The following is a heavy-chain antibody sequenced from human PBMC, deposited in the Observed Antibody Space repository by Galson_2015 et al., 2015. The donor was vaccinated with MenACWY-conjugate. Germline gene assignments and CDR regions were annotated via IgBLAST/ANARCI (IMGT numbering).Heavy chain of an antibody. J-gene: IGHJ4*02. CDR1: GFTFSSYR. Sequence: SLRLSCAASGFTFSSYRMNWVRQAPGKGLEWVSSISSSSSYIYYADSVKGRFTISRDNAKNSLYLQMNSLRAEDTAVYYCARGGLLVSRQYYFDYWGQGTLVTVSS. D-gene: IGHD6-13*01. CDR3: ARGGLLVSRQYYFDY. V-gene: IGHV3-21*01. CDR2: ISSSSSYI.